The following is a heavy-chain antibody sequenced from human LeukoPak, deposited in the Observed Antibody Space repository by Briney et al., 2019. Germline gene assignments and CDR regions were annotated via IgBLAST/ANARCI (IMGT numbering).Heavy chain of an antibody. D-gene: IGHD3-22*01. CDR3: ARRGIGSSGYYSDY. V-gene: IGHV1-2*06. J-gene: IGHJ4*02. CDR2: INPNSGGT. Sequence: ASVKVSCKASGYTFTGYYMHWVRQAPGQGLEWMGRINPNSGGTNYAQKFQGRVTTTRDTSISTAYMELSRLRSDDTAVYYCARRGIGSSGYYSDYWGQGTLVTVSS. CDR1: GYTFTGYY.